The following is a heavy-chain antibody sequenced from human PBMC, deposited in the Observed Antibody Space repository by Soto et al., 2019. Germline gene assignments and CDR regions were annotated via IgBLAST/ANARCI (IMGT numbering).Heavy chain of an antibody. V-gene: IGHV4-59*12. Sequence: PSETLSLTCSVSGGSINTYYWTWIRQPPGKGLEWIGYIYYSGITDSNPSLKSRVTISVDTSKNQFSLKLRSVTAADTAVYYCARIYDFWSGYYCFDPWGQGTLVTVSS. CDR1: GGSINTYY. CDR2: IYYSGIT. J-gene: IGHJ5*02. D-gene: IGHD3-3*01. CDR3: ARIYDFWSGYYCFDP.